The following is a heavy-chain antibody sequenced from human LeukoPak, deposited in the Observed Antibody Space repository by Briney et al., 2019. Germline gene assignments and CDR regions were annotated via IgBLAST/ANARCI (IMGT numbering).Heavy chain of an antibody. CDR1: GGSISSYY. CDR3: AREGSGSYQAGY. J-gene: IGHJ4*02. D-gene: IGHD1-26*01. V-gene: IGHV4-59*12. CDR2: IYYSGST. Sequence: SETLSLTCTVSGGSISSYYWSWIRQPPGKGLEWIGYIYYSGSTNYNPSLKSRVTISVDTSKNQFSLKLSSVTAADTAVYYCAREGSGSYQAGYWGQGTLVTVSS.